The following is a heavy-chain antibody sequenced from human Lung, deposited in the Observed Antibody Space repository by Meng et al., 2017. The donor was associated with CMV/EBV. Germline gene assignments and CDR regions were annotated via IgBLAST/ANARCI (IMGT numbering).Heavy chain of an antibody. Sequence: ESLKISCAASGFTFSTAWMSWVRQAPGKGLEWVGRIKSKTDGGTTDYAAPVKGRFTMSRDDLRNTLYLQMNSLKTDDTGVYYCTTGRRFDYWGQGTLVTVSS. V-gene: IGHV3-15*01. CDR1: GFTFSTAW. CDR3: TTGRRFDY. CDR2: IKSKTDGGTT. J-gene: IGHJ4*02.